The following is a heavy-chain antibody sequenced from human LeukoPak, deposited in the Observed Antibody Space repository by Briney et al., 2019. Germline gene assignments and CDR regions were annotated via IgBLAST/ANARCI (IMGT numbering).Heavy chain of an antibody. J-gene: IGHJ4*02. Sequence: PGGSLRLSCAASGFTFSSYAMSWVRQAPGKGLEWVSAISSSGSTIYYADSVKGRFTISRDNAKNSLYLQMNSLRAEDTAVYYCARERYYYASRGPDYWGQGTLVTVSS. CDR1: GFTFSSYA. D-gene: IGHD3-10*01. V-gene: IGHV3-48*03. CDR2: ISSSGSTI. CDR3: ARERYYYASRGPDY.